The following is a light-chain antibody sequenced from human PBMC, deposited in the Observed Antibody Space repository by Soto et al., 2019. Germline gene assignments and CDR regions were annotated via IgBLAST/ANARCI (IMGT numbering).Light chain of an antibody. CDR3: TSYAGSNNRYV. J-gene: IGLJ1*01. CDR2: EIN. V-gene: IGLV2-8*01. Sequence: QSVLTQPPSASGSPGQSVTISCTGTSSDVGGYNFVYWYQQQPGKAPKLIIYEINKRPSGVPDRFSGSKSGNTASLTVSGLQAEDEADYYCTSYAGSNNRYVFGTGTKVTVL. CDR1: SSDVGGYNF.